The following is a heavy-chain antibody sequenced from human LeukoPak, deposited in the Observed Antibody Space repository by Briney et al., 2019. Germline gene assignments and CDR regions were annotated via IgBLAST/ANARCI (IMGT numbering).Heavy chain of an antibody. J-gene: IGHJ1*01. Sequence: PGGSLRLSCAASGFTFSSYWMHWVRQVPGKGLVWVARINPGGSSITYADSVKGRFTISRDNAKNTLYLQMDSLRAEDTGVYYCARDSPGYGAYVSWGQGTLVSVSS. CDR2: INPGGSSI. CDR1: GFTFSSYW. V-gene: IGHV3-74*01. D-gene: IGHD5-12*01. CDR3: ARDSPGYGAYVS.